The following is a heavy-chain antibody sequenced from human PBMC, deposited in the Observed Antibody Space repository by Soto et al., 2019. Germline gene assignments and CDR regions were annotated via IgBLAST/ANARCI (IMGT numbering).Heavy chain of an antibody. D-gene: IGHD2-15*01. CDR2: ITWDGGSV. Sequence: GGSLRLSCAASGFTFDDFAMHWVRQAPGKGLEWVSFITWDGGSVAYADSLRGRFTISRDNAKNSLYLQMNTLRAEDTALYYCTSGYCSVGSCAFDIWGQGTMVTVSS. CDR3: TSGYCSVGSCAFDI. J-gene: IGHJ3*02. CDR1: GFTFDDFA. V-gene: IGHV3-9*01.